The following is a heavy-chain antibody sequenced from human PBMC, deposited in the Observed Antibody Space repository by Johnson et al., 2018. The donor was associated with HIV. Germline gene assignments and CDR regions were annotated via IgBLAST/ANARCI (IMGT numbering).Heavy chain of an antibody. CDR3: AGGNSGWDGIDAFDI. CDR1: GFTFSSYA. D-gene: IGHD6-19*01. Sequence: QVQLVESGGGVVQPGRSLRLSCAASGFTFSSYAMHWVRQAPGKGLEGVAVISYDGSNKYYADSVKGRFTISRDNSKNTLSLQMNSLRAEDTAGYCCAGGNSGWDGIDAFDIWGQGTVVTVSS. V-gene: IGHV3-30-3*01. CDR2: ISYDGSNK. J-gene: IGHJ3*02.